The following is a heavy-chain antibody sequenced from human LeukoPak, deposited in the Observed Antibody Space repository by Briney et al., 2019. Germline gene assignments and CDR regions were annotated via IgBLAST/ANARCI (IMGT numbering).Heavy chain of an antibody. CDR3: AREPYDFWSLDY. Sequence: GGSLRLSCGASGFTFSSYWMSWVRQAPGKGLEWVATIRQDGSVNHCVDSVKGRFTVSRDNAKNSLYLQMNSLRAEDTAVYYCAREPYDFWSLDYWGQGTLVTVSS. CDR1: GFTFSSYW. D-gene: IGHD3-3*01. V-gene: IGHV3-7*01. J-gene: IGHJ4*02. CDR2: IRQDGSVN.